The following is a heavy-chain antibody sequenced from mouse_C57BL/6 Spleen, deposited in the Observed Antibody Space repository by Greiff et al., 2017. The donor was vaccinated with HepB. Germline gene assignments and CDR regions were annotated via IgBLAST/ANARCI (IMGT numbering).Heavy chain of an antibody. CDR3: AREVLRTGGPMDY. J-gene: IGHJ4*01. V-gene: IGHV1-72*01. CDR1: GYTFTSYW. Sequence: QVQLQQSGAELVKPGASVKLSCKASGYTFTSYWMHWVKQRPGRGLECIGRIDPNSGGTKYNEKFKSKATLTVDKPSSTAYMQLSSLTSEDSAVYYCAREVLRTGGPMDYWGQGTSVTVSS. D-gene: IGHD1-1*01. CDR2: IDPNSGGT.